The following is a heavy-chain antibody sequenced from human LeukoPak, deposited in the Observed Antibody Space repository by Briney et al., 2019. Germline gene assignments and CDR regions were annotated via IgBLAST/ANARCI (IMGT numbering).Heavy chain of an antibody. D-gene: IGHD6-6*01. CDR2: INPSGGST. CDR1: GYTFTSYY. V-gene: IGHV1-46*01. J-gene: IGHJ4*02. CDR3: ARRSIAGGFDY. Sequence: ASVKVSCKASGYTFTSYYMHWVRQAPGQGLEWMGIINPSGGSTSYAQKFQGRVTMTRDTSTSTVCMELSSLRSEDTAVYYCARRSIAGGFDYWGQGTLVTVSS.